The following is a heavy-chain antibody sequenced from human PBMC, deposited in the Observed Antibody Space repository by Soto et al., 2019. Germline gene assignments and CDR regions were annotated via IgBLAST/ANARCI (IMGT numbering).Heavy chain of an antibody. Sequence: PGESLKISCAATGFTFSTYFMTWFRQAPGKGLERVAGISVRGTTHYADSVKGRFTISRDDSGDTLYLQMNSLRAEDTAMYFSTKDAAFTPVHECFDYWGQGTLVTVSS. CDR1: GFTFSTYF. J-gene: IGHJ4*02. V-gene: IGHV3-23*01. CDR3: TKDAAFTPVHECFDY. D-gene: IGHD3-3*02. CDR2: ISVRGTT.